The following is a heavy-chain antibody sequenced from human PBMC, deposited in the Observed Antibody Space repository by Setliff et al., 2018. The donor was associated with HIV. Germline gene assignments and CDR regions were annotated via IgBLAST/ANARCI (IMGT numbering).Heavy chain of an antibody. CDR2: ITSSGSTI. CDR3: ARDRERWLQSRLFDP. Sequence: GGSLRLSCAASGFTFSDYYMSWIRQAPGKGLEWVSYITSSGSTIYYADSVKGRFTFSRDNAKSSLYLQMNSLRAEDTAIYYCARDRERWLQSRLFDPWGQGTLVTVSS. J-gene: IGHJ5*02. V-gene: IGHV3-11*04. D-gene: IGHD4-4*01. CDR1: GFTFSDYY.